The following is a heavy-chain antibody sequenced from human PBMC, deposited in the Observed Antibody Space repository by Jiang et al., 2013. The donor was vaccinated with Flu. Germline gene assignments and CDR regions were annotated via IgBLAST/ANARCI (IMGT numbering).Heavy chain of an antibody. CDR1: FTFSSYA. CDR3: ARDSVYGSGSKDNWFDP. Sequence: FTFSSYAMHWVRQAPGKGLEWVAVISYDGSNKYYADSVKGRFTISRDNSKNTLYLQMNSLRAEDTAAYYCARDSVYGSGSKDNWFDPWGQGTLVTVSS. J-gene: IGHJ5*02. CDR2: ISYDGSNK. V-gene: IGHV3-30*01. D-gene: IGHD3-10*01.